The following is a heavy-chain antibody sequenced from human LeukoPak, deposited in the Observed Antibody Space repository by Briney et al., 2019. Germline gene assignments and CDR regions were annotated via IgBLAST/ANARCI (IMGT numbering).Heavy chain of an antibody. V-gene: IGHV4-59*01. CDR1: GGSISSYY. CDR3: ARDLGYDFWSGFDY. D-gene: IGHD3-3*01. CDR2: IYYSGST. J-gene: IGHJ4*02. Sequence: SETLSLTCTVSGGSISSYYWSWIRQPPGKGLEWIGYIYYSGSTNYNPSLKSRVTISVDTSKNRFSLKLSSVTAADTAVYYCARDLGYDFWSGFDYWGQGTLVTVSS.